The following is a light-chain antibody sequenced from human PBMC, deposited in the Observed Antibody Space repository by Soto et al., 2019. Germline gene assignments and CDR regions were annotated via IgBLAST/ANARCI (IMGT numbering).Light chain of an antibody. CDR3: QHHNSYSQT. J-gene: IGKJ1*01. Sequence: DIQMTQSPPTLSASVGDRVTITCRASQSIRHYLAWYQQMPGKAPKLLIYGASTLQSGVPSRFSGSGSGTEFTLTSSSLQPDHFGTYFCQHHNSYSQTFGQGTKVAIK. CDR2: GAS. CDR1: QSIRHY. V-gene: IGKV1-5*01.